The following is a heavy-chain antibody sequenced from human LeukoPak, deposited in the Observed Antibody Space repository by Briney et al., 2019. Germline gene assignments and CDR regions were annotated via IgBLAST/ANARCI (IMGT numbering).Heavy chain of an antibody. CDR3: ARGVQQWLPLFFDY. D-gene: IGHD6-19*01. Sequence: GGSLRLSCAASGFTFSSYGMNWVRQAPGKGLEWVSSISSSSSYIYYADSVKGRFTISRDNAKNSLYLQMNSLRAEDTAVYYCARGVQQWLPLFFDYWGQGTLVTVSS. CDR2: ISSSSSYI. J-gene: IGHJ4*02. V-gene: IGHV3-21*01. CDR1: GFTFSSYG.